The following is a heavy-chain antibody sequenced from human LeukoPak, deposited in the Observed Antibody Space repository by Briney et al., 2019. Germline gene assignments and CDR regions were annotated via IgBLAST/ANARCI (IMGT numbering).Heavy chain of an antibody. D-gene: IGHD3-10*01. CDR3: ARDPPRYYGSGSYQFDP. Sequence: GASVKVSCKASGYTFTSYGISWVRQAPGQGLEWMGWISAYNGNTNYAQKLQGRVTMTTDTSTSTAYMELRSLRSDDTAVYYCARDPPRYYGSGSYQFDPWGQGTLVTVSS. CDR1: GYTFTSYG. J-gene: IGHJ5*02. CDR2: ISAYNGNT. V-gene: IGHV1-18*01.